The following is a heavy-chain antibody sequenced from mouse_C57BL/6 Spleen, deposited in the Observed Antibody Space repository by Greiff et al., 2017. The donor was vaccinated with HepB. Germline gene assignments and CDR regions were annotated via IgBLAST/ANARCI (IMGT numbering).Heavy chain of an antibody. Sequence: VQLKESGPGLVKPSQSLSLTCSVTGYSITSGYYWNWIRQFPGNKLEWMGYISYDGSNNYNPSLKNRISIPRDTSKNQFFLKLNSVTTEDTATYYCARDGGSSRDAIDYWGQGTSVTVSS. CDR2: ISYDGSN. CDR3: ARDGGSSRDAIDY. CDR1: GYSITSGYY. V-gene: IGHV3-6*01. D-gene: IGHD1-1*01. J-gene: IGHJ4*01.